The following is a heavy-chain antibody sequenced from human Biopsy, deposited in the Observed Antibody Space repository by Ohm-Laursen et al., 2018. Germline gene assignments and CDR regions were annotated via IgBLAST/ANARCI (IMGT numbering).Heavy chain of an antibody. J-gene: IGHJ4*02. CDR2: IWFDETNK. V-gene: IGHV3-33*01. CDR1: GFTLNKHG. D-gene: IGHD5-18*01. Sequence: SLRLSCAASGFTLNKHGMHWVRQAPGKGLEWVAVIWFDETNKHYADSVKGRFTISRDNSKNMLYLQMNTLRDADTAVYYCARDPRDTALGIFDYWGQGSLVTVSS. CDR3: ARDPRDTALGIFDY.